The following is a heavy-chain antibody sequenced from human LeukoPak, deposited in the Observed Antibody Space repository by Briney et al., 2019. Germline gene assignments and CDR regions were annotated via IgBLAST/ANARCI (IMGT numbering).Heavy chain of an antibody. CDR1: GDSISSYY. CDR3: ARHTNYFDC. CDR2: THYSRTS. J-gene: IGHJ4*02. V-gene: IGHV4-59*01. Sequence: PSETLSLTCTVSGDSISSYYWSWIRQPPGTGLEWIGYTHYSRTSDYNPSLKSRVTISVDTPKNQFSLKLTSVTAADTAIYYCARHTNYFDCWGQGALVTVSS. D-gene: IGHD1-1*01.